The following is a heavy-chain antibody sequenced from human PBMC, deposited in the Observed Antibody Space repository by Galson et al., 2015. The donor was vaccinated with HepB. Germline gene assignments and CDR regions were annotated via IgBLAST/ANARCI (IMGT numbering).Heavy chain of an antibody. V-gene: IGHV5-51*01. CDR2: IYPGDSDT. CDR1: GFSFTSYW. J-gene: IGHJ3*02. Sequence: QSGAEVKKPGESLKISCKGSGFSFTSYWIGWVRQMPGKGLEWMGIIYPGDSDTRYSPSFQGQVTISADKSISTAYLQWSSLKASDTAMYYCARVPDSGYQKVGAFDIWGQGTMVTVSS. CDR3: ARVPDSGYQKVGAFDI. D-gene: IGHD3-22*01.